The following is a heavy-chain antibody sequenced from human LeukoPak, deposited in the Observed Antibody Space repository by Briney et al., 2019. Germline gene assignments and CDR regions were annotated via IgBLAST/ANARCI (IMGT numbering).Heavy chain of an antibody. D-gene: IGHD3-22*01. CDR2: IKYDGSEK. CDR1: GFTLSSYW. CDR3: AKDGYDYDSSYSYFDY. Sequence: GGSLRLSCAASGFTLSSYWMSWVRQAPGKGLEWVANIKYDGSEKDYVDSVKGRFTISRDNAKNSLYLQMNTLRAEDTAVYYCAKDGYDYDSSYSYFDYWGQGTLVTVSS. V-gene: IGHV3-7*03. J-gene: IGHJ4*02.